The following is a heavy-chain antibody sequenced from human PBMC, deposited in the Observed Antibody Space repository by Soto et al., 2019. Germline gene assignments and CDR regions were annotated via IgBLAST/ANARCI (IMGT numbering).Heavy chain of an antibody. V-gene: IGHV3-30-3*01. CDR2: ISYDGSNK. Sequence: PGGSLRLSCAASGFTFSSYAMHWVRQAPGKGLEWVAVISYDGSNKYYADSVKGRFTISRDNSKNTLYLQMNSLRAEDTAVYYCARDRWGDSAAGMDVWGQGTTVTVSS. J-gene: IGHJ6*02. CDR1: GFTFSSYA. CDR3: ARDRWGDSAAGMDV. D-gene: IGHD6-25*01.